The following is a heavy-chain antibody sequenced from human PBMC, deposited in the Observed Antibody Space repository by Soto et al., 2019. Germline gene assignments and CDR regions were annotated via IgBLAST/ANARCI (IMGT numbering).Heavy chain of an antibody. J-gene: IGHJ3*02. CDR3: ARDTYYYDSSDHFSADAFDI. CDR1: GFTSSSYW. CDR2: ISNDGSST. V-gene: IGHV3-74*01. D-gene: IGHD3-22*01. Sequence: EVQLVESGGGLVQPGGSLRLSCAASGFTSSSYWIHWVRQAPGKGLVWVSRISNDGSSTNYADSVKGRFTISRDNAKNTVYGQMNSLRAEDTAVYYCARDTYYYDSSDHFSADAFDIWGQGTMVTVSS.